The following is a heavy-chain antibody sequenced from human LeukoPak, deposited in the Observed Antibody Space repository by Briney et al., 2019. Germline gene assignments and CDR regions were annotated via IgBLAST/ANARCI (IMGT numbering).Heavy chain of an antibody. V-gene: IGHV1-18*01. CDR1: GYTFTSYG. D-gene: IGHD5-12*01. J-gene: IGHJ4*02. Sequence: ASVKVSCKPSGYTFTSYGISWVRQAPGQGLEWMGWISAYNGNTNYAQKFEGRLTMTTDTSTNTAYMEIKSLRSDDTAVYYCARAQPLVATIFDYWGQGTLVTVSS. CDR2: ISAYNGNT. CDR3: ARAQPLVATIFDY.